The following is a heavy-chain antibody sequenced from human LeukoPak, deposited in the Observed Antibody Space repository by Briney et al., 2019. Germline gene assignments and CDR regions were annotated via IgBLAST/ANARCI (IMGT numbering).Heavy chain of an antibody. Sequence: ASVKVSCKASGYIFTDYYMHWVRQAPGQGLEWMGWMNPNSGVTNYAQKFQVRVTMTGDTSISTAYMELSRLRSDDTAVYYCARDLRLAVSGTSGFDTWGQGTVVTVSS. J-gene: IGHJ3*02. D-gene: IGHD6-19*01. CDR3: ARDLRLAVSGTSGFDT. V-gene: IGHV1-2*02. CDR2: MNPNSGVT. CDR1: GYIFTDYY.